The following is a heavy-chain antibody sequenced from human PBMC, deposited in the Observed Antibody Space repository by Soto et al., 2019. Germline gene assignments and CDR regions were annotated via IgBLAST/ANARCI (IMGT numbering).Heavy chain of an antibody. CDR1: GYTFTGYY. D-gene: IGHD2-2*01. V-gene: IGHV1-2*04. CDR3: ARESVDCSSTSCPPDAFDI. Sequence: ASVKVSCKASGYTFTGYYMHWVRQAPGQGLEWMGWINPNSGGTNYAQKFQGWVTMTSDTSISTAYMELSRLRSDDTAVYYCARESVDCSSTSCPPDAFDIWGQGTMVTVSS. CDR2: INPNSGGT. J-gene: IGHJ3*02.